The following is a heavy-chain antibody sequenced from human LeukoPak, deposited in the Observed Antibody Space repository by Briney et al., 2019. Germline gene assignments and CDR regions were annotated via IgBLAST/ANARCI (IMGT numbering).Heavy chain of an antibody. CDR1: GVTFSDYY. D-gene: IGHD3-22*01. V-gene: IGHV3-74*01. J-gene: IGHJ3*02. CDR2: INDDGGGT. Sequence: GGSLRLSCAASGVTFSDYYTHWVRQAPGKGLEWVSRINDDGGGTSYADSVKGRFTISRDNSKNTLYLQMNSLRAEDTAVYYCARDPSWDTYYYDSSGAFDIWGQGTMVTVSS. CDR3: ARDPSWDTYYYDSSGAFDI.